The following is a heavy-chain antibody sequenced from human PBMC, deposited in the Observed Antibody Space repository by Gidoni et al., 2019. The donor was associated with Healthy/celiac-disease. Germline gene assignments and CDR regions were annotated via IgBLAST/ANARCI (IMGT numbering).Heavy chain of an antibody. J-gene: IGHJ4*02. V-gene: IGHV3-7*01. Sequence: EVQLVASGGGLVQPGGSLRLSCAAPGFPFSTYWMSWVRRAPGKGLQWVANIKEDGSDKYYVDSVKGRFTISRDNAKNSLYLQMNSLRAEDTAVYYCARALWGTSCPFDYWGQGTLVTVSS. D-gene: IGHD2-2*01. CDR3: ARALWGTSCPFDY. CDR1: GFPFSTYW. CDR2: IKEDGSDK.